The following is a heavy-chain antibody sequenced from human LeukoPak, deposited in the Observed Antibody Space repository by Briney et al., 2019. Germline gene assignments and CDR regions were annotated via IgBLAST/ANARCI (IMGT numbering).Heavy chain of an antibody. D-gene: IGHD3-3*01. CDR2: INTDGSST. J-gene: IGHJ3*02. CDR3: ARDVNIWSGYPIDAFDI. Sequence: GGSLRLSCAASGFTFSSYAMHWVRQAPGKGLVWVSRINTDGSSTSYADSVKGRFTISRDNAKNTLYLQMNSLRAEDTAVYYCARDVNIWSGYPIDAFDIWGQGTMVTVSS. V-gene: IGHV3-74*01. CDR1: GFTFSSYA.